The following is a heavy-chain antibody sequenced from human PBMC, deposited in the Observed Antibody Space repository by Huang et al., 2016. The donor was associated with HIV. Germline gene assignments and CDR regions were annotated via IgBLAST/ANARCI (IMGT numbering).Heavy chain of an antibody. CDR3: VRDQGRLAVGGIDNSFDP. D-gene: IGHD6-19*01. CDR1: GDSVSSHY. V-gene: IGHV4-59*02. CDR2: VYYSGTT. J-gene: IGHJ5*02. Sequence: QVHLQESGPGLVKPSETLSLSCTVSGDSVSSHYWSWIRHPPGRGLEWIWTVYYSGTTNYNPRLKSRGTISVDTSKNSFSLRMTSVTAADTAMYYCVRDQGRLAVGGIDNSFDPWGQGTPVTVSS.